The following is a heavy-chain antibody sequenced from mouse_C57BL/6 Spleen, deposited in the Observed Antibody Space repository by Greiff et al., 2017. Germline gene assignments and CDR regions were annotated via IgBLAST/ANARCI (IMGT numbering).Heavy chain of an antibody. V-gene: IGHV1-72*01. CDR2: IDPNSGGT. J-gene: IGHJ3*01. CDR1: GYTFTSYW. D-gene: IGHD1-1*01. Sequence: QVQLQQPGAELVKPGASVKLSCKASGYTFTSYWMHWVKQRPGRGLEWIGRIDPNSGGTKYNEKFKSKATLTVDKPSSTAYMQLSSLTSEDSAVYYCAREGFFITTVEAEDWWAYWGQGTLVTVSA. CDR3: AREGFFITTVEAEDWWAY.